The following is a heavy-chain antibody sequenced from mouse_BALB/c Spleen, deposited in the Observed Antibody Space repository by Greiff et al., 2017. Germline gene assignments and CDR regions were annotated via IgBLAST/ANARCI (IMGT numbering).Heavy chain of an antibody. Sequence: QVQLQQSGAELVRPGTSVKVSCKASGYAFTNYLIEWVKQRPGQGLGWIGVINPGSGGTNYNEKFKGKATLTADKSSSTAYMQLSSLTSDDSSVYFCANRYDGTWFAYWGQGTLVTVSA. J-gene: IGHJ3*01. D-gene: IGHD2-14*01. CDR2: INPGSGGT. V-gene: IGHV1-54*01. CDR3: ANRYDGTWFAY. CDR1: GYAFTNYL.